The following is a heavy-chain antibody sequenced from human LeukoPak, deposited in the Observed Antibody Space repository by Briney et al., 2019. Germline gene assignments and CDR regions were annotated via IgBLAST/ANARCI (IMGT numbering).Heavy chain of an antibody. V-gene: IGHV3-9*01. J-gene: IGHJ4*02. CDR1: GFTFDDYA. CDR2: ISWNSGSI. Sequence: LPGRSLRLSCAASGFTFDDYAMHWVRQAPGKGLEWVSGISWNSGSIGYADSVKGRFTISRDNAKNSLYLQMNSLRAEDTALYYCAKDIGSGWYYFDYWGQGTLVTVSS. D-gene: IGHD6-19*01. CDR3: AKDIGSGWYYFDY.